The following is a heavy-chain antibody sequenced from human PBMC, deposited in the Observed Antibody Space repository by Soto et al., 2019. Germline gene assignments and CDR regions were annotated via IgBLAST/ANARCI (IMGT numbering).Heavy chain of an antibody. Sequence: GASVKGSFKASGLAFTSSAVELDRQARGQSLEWTGWIVVGSGNTSYAQKFQTRVTITRDTYTSTAYMELSSMRSEETGVYYCAAPSVGAREGNFDQRGHGTLVNVS. CDR3: AAPSVGAREGNFDQ. V-gene: IGHV1-58*01. J-gene: IGHJ5*02. CDR2: IVVGSGNT. CDR1: GLAFTSSA.